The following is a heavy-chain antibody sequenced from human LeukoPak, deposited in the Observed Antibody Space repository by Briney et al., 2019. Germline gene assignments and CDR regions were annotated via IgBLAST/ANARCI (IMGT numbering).Heavy chain of an antibody. D-gene: IGHD2-2*02. CDR1: GFHFSSYW. Sequence: GGSLRLSCVASGFHFSSYWMTWVRQAPGKGLEWVANIKQDGSKKSYVDSVKGRFTISRDNAKNSLYLQMNSLRAEDTAVYYCAKYRPLPFWGQGTTVTVSS. J-gene: IGHJ6*02. V-gene: IGHV3-7*03. CDR2: IKQDGSKK. CDR3: AKYRPLPF.